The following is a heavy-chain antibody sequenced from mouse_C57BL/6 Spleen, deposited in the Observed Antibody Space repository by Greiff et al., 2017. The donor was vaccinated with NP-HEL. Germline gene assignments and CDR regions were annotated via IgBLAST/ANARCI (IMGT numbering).Heavy chain of an antibody. J-gene: IGHJ2*01. D-gene: IGHD3-2*02. CDR2: IDPSDSYT. Sequence: VQLQQPGAELVKPGASVKLSCKASGYTFTSYWMQWVKQRPGQGLEWIGEIDPSDSYTNYNQKFKGKAKLTVDTSSSTAYMQLSSLTSEDSAVYYCAREKGTAQVPFDYWGQGTTLTVSS. V-gene: IGHV1-50*01. CDR1: GYTFTSYW. CDR3: AREKGTAQVPFDY.